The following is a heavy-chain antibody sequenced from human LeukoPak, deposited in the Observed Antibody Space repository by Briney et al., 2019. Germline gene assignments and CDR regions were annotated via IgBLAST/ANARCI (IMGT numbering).Heavy chain of an antibody. CDR3: AREMYRNFDWVGGY. CDR2: ISYDGSNK. Sequence: GGSLRLSCAASGFTFSSYAMHWVRQAPGKGLEWVAVISYDGSNKYYADSVKGRFTISRDNTKNTLYLQMNSLRAEDTAVYYCAREMYRNFDWVGGYWGQGTLVTVSS. V-gene: IGHV3-30-3*01. J-gene: IGHJ4*02. CDR1: GFTFSSYA. D-gene: IGHD3-9*01.